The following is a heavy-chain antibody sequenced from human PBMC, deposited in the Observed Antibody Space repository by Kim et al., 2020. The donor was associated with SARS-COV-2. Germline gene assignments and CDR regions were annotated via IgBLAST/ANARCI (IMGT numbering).Heavy chain of an antibody. Sequence: ASVKVSCKASGYTFTDYYIHWVRQAPGQGLEWMGRVNPNSGVTNYAQKFQGSVTMTRDKSISTAYVALSRLTSDDTALYYCARGDYRSGWYLDDWGQGTLVTVSS. V-gene: IGHV1-2*06. CDR2: VNPNSGVT. D-gene: IGHD6-19*01. J-gene: IGHJ4*02. CDR1: GYTFTDYY. CDR3: ARGDYRSGWYLDD.